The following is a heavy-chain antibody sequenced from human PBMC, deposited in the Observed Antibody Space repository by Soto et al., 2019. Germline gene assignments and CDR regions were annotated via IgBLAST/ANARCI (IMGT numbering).Heavy chain of an antibody. Sequence: PGGSLRLSCAASGFTFDDYAMHWVRQAPGKGLEWVSGISWNSGSIGYADSVKGRFTISRDNAKNSLYLQMNSLRAEDTALYYCAKASVHYDYVWGSFMANYYFDYWGQGTLVTVSS. CDR1: GFTFDDYA. D-gene: IGHD3-16*01. J-gene: IGHJ4*02. V-gene: IGHV3-9*01. CDR3: AKASVHYDYVWGSFMANYYFDY. CDR2: ISWNSGSI.